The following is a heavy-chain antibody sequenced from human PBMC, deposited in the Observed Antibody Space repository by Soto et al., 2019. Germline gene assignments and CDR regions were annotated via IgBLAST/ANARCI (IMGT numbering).Heavy chain of an antibody. V-gene: IGHV1-69*18. Sequence: QVHLVQSGAEVKKPGSSVKVSCKASGSTFSSYGFSWVRQAPGQGLEFMGRIVPTFGNANYAQRFQGRLTLSADESMATVFMELSSLTNEDTAIYYCEAGYCSSGSCFDFWGQGTQVTVSS. CDR3: EAGYCSSGSCFDF. CDR2: IVPTFGNA. D-gene: IGHD2-2*03. J-gene: IGHJ4*02. CDR1: GSTFSSYG.